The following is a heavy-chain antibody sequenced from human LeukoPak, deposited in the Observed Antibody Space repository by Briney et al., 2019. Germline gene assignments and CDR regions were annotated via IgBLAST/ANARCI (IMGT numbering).Heavy chain of an antibody. V-gene: IGHV3-21*01. J-gene: IGHJ5*02. CDR3: ARDRGARGRGLA. Sequence: GGSLRLSCAASGFTFRIYSMNWVRQAPGTGLEWVSSIGPSSGDIHYADSVKGRFTSSRDNDKNSLYLQMNSLRAEDTAVYYCARDRGARGRGLAWGQGTQVTVSS. CDR1: GFTFRIYS. CDR2: IGPSSGDI. D-gene: IGHD3-10*01.